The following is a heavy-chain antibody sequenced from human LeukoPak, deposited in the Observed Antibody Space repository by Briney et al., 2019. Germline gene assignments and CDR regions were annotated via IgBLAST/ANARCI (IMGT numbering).Heavy chain of an antibody. Sequence: GSLRLSCAASGFTFSSNTMAWVRQAPGKGLEWVSSISGGGGSSYSANSVKGRFTISRDNAKNTLYLQMNSLRAEDTAIYYCARGNYYDILTGSSHRYYFDYWGQGTLVTVSS. CDR3: ARGNYYDILTGSSHRYYFDY. CDR1: GFTFSSNT. CDR2: ISGGGGSS. V-gene: IGHV3-23*01. D-gene: IGHD3-9*01. J-gene: IGHJ4*02.